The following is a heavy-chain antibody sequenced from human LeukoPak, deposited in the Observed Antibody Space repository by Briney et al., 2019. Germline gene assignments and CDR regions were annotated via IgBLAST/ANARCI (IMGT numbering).Heavy chain of an antibody. V-gene: IGHV3-33*01. CDR2: IWYDGSNK. D-gene: IGHD4-23*01. J-gene: IGHJ6*02. CDR3: ARDGVGGNKLLGYYYYGMDV. CDR1: GFTFSSYG. Sequence: GRSLRLSCAASGFTFSSYGMHWVRQAPGKGLEWVAVIWYDGSNKYYADSVKGRFTISRDNSKNTLYLQMNSLRAEDTAVYYCARDGVGGNKLLGYYYYGMDVWGQGITVTVSS.